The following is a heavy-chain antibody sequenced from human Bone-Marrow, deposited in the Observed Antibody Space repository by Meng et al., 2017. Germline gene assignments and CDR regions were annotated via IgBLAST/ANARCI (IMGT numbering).Heavy chain of an antibody. D-gene: IGHD6-19*01. CDR2: IYTSGST. Sequence: SETLSLTCTVSGGSISSGSYYWSWIRQPAGKGLEWIGRIYTSGSTNYNPSLKSRVTISVDTSKNQFSLKLSSVTAADTAVYYCCSGWYPFDAFDIWGQGTMVTVSS. J-gene: IGHJ3*02. CDR3: CSGWYPFDAFDI. V-gene: IGHV4-61*02. CDR1: GGSISSGSYY.